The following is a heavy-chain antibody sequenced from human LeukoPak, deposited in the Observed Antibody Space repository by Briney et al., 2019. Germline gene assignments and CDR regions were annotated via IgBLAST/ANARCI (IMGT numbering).Heavy chain of an antibody. V-gene: IGHV1-18*01. Sequence: GALVKVSCKASGYTFTSYGISWVRQAPGQGLEWMGWISAYNGNTNYAQKLQGRVTMTTVTSTSTAYMELRSLRSDDTAVYYCARDLERITMVRGVGDYWGQGTLVTVSS. CDR1: GYTFTSYG. D-gene: IGHD3-10*01. CDR2: ISAYNGNT. J-gene: IGHJ4*02. CDR3: ARDLERITMVRGVGDY.